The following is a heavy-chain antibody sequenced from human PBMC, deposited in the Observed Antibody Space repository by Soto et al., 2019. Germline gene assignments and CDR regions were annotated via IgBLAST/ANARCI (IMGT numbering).Heavy chain of an antibody. J-gene: IGHJ6*02. CDR1: GYTFTKYG. CDR2: ISAYNGNT. V-gene: IGHV1-18*01. CDR3: AVLHWSSSTNYRYYAIDV. D-gene: IGHD3-3*01. Sequence: ASVKVSCKASGYTFTKYGISWVRQAPGQGLEWMGWISAYNGNTNYAQKIQGRVTVTTDTSTSTAYMELRSLRSDDTAVYYCAVLHWSSSTNYRYYAIDVWGQGTTVTVSS.